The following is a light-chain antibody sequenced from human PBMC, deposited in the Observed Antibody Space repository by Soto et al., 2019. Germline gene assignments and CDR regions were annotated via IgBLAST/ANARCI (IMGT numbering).Light chain of an antibody. V-gene: IGKV1-39*01. Sequence: DIQMTQSPSSLSACVGDRVTITCRASQSISSYLNWYQQKPGKAPKLLIYAASSLQSGVPSRFSGSGSGTDFTLTISSLQPEDFATYYCQQSYSTPTFGQGTRREIK. CDR2: AAS. J-gene: IGKJ5*01. CDR3: QQSYSTPT. CDR1: QSISSY.